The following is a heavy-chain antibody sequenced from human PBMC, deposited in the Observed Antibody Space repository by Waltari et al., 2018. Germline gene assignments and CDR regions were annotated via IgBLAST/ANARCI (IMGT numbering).Heavy chain of an antibody. CDR3: ARERHRLMEEGYLMALDP. Sequence: QVQLVQSGAEVKKPGASVKVSCKASGYTFSDYGISWVRQAPGQGREWMGWISGNNVHTNQAPKFQGRLIMTEDTAATTVYMELTYLTSDDTAVYYWARERHRLMEEGYLMALDPWGQGTLVTVSS. CDR2: ISGNNVHT. D-gene: IGHD3-3*01. CDR1: GYTFSDYG. V-gene: IGHV1-18*01. J-gene: IGHJ5*02.